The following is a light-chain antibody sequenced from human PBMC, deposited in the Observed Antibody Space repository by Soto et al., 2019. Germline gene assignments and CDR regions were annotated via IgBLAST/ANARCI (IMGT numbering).Light chain of an antibody. CDR1: SSNIGNNY. Sequence: QSVLTQPPSVSAAPGQKVTIACSGSSSNIGNNYVSWYQQLPGTAPKLLIYDNNKRASGIPDRFSGSKSDTSASLGITGLQTGDEADYYCGTWDNSLSAVVFGGGTKLTVL. J-gene: IGLJ2*01. CDR2: DNN. CDR3: GTWDNSLSAVV. V-gene: IGLV1-51*01.